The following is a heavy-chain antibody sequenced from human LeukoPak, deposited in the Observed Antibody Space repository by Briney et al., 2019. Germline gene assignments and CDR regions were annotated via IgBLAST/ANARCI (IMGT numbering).Heavy chain of an antibody. CDR2: IIPIFGTA. CDR1: GGTFSSYA. Sequence: GASVKVSCKASGGTFSSYAISWVRQAPGQGRGWMGGIIPIFGTANYAQKFQGRVTITADDSTSTAYMELSRLRTEDTAVYYSARRTAMDSYFAYCGQGTLVTVSS. D-gene: IGHD5-18*01. J-gene: IGHJ4*02. V-gene: IGHV1-69*13. CDR3: ARRTAMDSYFAY.